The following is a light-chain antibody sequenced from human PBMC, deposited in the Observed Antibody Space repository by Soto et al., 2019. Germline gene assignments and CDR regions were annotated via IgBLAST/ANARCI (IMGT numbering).Light chain of an antibody. J-gene: IGKJ5*01. V-gene: IGKV3-11*01. CDR1: QSVSSY. CDR3: QIHSISPLT. CDR2: DAS. Sequence: EIVLTQSPATLSLSPGERATLSCRASQSVSSYFAWYQQKPGQAPRLLIYDASNRATGIPARFSGSGSGTDFTLTISSLEPVFNAAAYSQIHSISPLTSGQ.